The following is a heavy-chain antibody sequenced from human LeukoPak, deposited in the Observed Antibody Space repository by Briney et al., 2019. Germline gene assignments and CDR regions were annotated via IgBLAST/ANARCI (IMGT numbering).Heavy chain of an antibody. CDR3: ARDPNSSGWYGDWFDP. CDR1: GGSFSGYY. D-gene: IGHD6-19*01. V-gene: IGHV4-34*01. J-gene: IGHJ5*02. CDR2: INHSGST. Sequence: SETLSLTCAVYGGSFSGYYWSWIRQPPGKGLEWIGEINHSGSTNYNPSLKSRVTISVDTSKNQFSLKLSSVTAADTAVYYCARDPNSSGWYGDWFDPWGQGTLVTVSS.